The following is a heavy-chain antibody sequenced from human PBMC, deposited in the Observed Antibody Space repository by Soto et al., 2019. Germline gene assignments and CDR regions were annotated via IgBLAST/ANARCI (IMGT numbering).Heavy chain of an antibody. V-gene: IGHV2-5*02. CDR2: VYWDDDK. Sequence: QITLKESGPTLVKPTQTLTLTCTFSGFSLSTSGVSVGWIRQPPGKALEWLALVYWDDDKRYSPSLKSRLTITKDTSKDQVVLTMSNMDPLDTATYFCAHRPVSVVLPAADGRLHDWFDPWCQGALVTVSS. CDR1: GFSLSTSGVS. CDR3: AHRPVSVVLPAADGRLHDWFDP. D-gene: IGHD2-2*01. J-gene: IGHJ5*02.